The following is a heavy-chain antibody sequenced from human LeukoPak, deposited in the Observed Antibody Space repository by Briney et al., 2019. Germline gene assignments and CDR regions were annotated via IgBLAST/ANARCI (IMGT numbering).Heavy chain of an antibody. CDR1: GFFLSRYT. CDR2: ISGSGGST. J-gene: IGHJ3*02. V-gene: IGHV3-23*01. CDR3: AKDNNQWLVGLGAFDI. Sequence: GGSLRLSCAASGFFLSRYTMNWVRQAPGKGLEWVSAISGSGGSTYYADSVKGRFTISRDNSKNTLYLQMNSLRAEDTAVYYCAKDNNQWLVGLGAFDIWGQGTLVTVSS. D-gene: IGHD6-19*01.